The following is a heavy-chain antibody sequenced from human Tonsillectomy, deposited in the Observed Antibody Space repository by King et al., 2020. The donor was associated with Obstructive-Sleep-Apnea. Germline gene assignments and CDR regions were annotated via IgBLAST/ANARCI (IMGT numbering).Heavy chain of an antibody. CDR2: INHSGST. CDR3: ARGKRRAATNWFDP. J-gene: IGHJ5*02. V-gene: IGHV4-34*01. CDR1: GGSFSGYY. Sequence: VQLQQWGAGLLKPSETLSLTCAVYGGSFSGYYWSWIRQPSGKGLEWIGEINHSGSTNYNPSLKSRVTISVDTSKNQFSLKLSSVTAADTAVYYCARGKRRAATNWFDPWGQGTLVTVSS. D-gene: IGHD6-13*01.